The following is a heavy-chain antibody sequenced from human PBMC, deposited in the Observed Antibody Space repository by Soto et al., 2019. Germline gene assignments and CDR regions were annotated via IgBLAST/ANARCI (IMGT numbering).Heavy chain of an antibody. J-gene: IGHJ4*02. CDR1: GFTFGSYG. CDR3: AKGKEPTSATPIRPFDY. Sequence: GGSLRLSCAASGFTFGSYGMSWVRQAPGKGLEWVSGISDSGGNIYHADSVRGRFTVSRDNSKNTLYLQMNSLRAEDTAVYYCAKGKEPTSATPIRPFDYWGPGTLVTVSS. V-gene: IGHV3-23*01. D-gene: IGHD6-25*01. CDR2: ISDSGGNI.